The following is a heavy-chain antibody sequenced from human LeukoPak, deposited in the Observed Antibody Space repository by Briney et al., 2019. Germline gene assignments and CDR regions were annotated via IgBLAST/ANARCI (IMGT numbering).Heavy chain of an antibody. J-gene: IGHJ3*02. Sequence: GASVKVSCKASGYTFTSYDINWVRQATGQGLEWMGWMNPNSGNTGYAQKFQGRVTMTRNTSISTAYMELSSLRSEDTAVYYCARVTPPHYYDSSGGASDIWGQGTMVTVSS. CDR3: ARVTPPHYYDSSGGASDI. CDR2: MNPNSGNT. D-gene: IGHD3-22*01. CDR1: GYTFTSYD. V-gene: IGHV1-8*01.